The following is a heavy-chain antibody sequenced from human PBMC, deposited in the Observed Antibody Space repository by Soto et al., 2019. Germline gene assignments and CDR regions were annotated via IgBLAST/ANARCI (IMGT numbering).Heavy chain of an antibody. Sequence: PSETLSLTCAVYGGSFSGYYWTWIRQPPGTGLEWIGEINHSGITNYNPSLESRVTISVDNSKNQFSLKLNSVTAADTAVYYCAADRDPTDPYKWVDPWGQGTLVTVSS. D-gene: IGHD1-1*01. V-gene: IGHV4-34*01. CDR3: AADRDPTDPYKWVDP. J-gene: IGHJ5*02. CDR2: INHSGIT. CDR1: GGSFSGYY.